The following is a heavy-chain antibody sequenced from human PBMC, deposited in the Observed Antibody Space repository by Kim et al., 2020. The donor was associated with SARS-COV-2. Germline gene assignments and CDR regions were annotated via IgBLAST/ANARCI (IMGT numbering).Heavy chain of an antibody. D-gene: IGHD6-13*01. V-gene: IGHV3-21*01. CDR1: GFTFSSYS. CDR3: ASLDFADNIAAAEDY. CDR2: ISSSSSYI. J-gene: IGHJ4*02. Sequence: GGSLRLSCAASGFTFSSYSMNWVRQAPGKGLEWVSSISSSSSYIYYADSVKGRFTISRDNAKNSLYLQMNSLRAEDTAVYYCASLDFADNIAAAEDYWGQGTLVTVSS.